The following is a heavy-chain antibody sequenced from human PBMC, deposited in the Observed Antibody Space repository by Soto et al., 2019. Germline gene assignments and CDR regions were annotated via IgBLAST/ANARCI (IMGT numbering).Heavy chain of an antibody. CDR1: GDTFTSYY. Sequence: ASVKVSCKAPGDTFTSYYMHWVRQAPGHGLGWMGVINPNGGSTRFAQKFQGRVTMTSDTSTSTVYMELRGLTSEDTAVYYCARSSGGVFRIILEGTNRFAPWGQGTLVTVSS. CDR3: ARSSGGVFRIILEGTNRFAP. J-gene: IGHJ5*02. CDR2: INPNGGST. D-gene: IGHD3-16*01. V-gene: IGHV1-46*01.